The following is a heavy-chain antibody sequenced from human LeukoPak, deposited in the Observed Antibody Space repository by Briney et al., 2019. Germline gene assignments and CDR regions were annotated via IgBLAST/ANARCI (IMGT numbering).Heavy chain of an antibody. CDR3: ARRNDYSSYYYYMDV. CDR2: INHSGST. J-gene: IGHJ6*03. V-gene: IGHV4-34*01. Sequence: PSETQSLTCAVYGGSFSGYYWSWIRQPPGKGLEWIGEINHSGSTNYNPSLKSRVTISVDTSKNQFSLKLSSVTAADTAVYYCARRNDYSSYYYYMDVWGKGTTVTVSS. D-gene: IGHD4-11*01. CDR1: GGSFSGYY.